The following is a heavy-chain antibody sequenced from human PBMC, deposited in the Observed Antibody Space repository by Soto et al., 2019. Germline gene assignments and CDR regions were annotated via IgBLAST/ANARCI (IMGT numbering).Heavy chain of an antibody. D-gene: IGHD6-13*01. CDR2: MNPNSGNT. Sequence: ASVKVSCKASRYTFTSYDINWVRQATGQGLEWMGWMNPNSGNTGYAQKFQGRVTMTRNTSISTAYMELSSLRSEDTAVYYCARRGYSSSWYYYYYYGIDVWGQGTTVTVSS. J-gene: IGHJ6*02. CDR3: ARRGYSSSWYYYYYYGIDV. V-gene: IGHV1-8*01. CDR1: RYTFTSYD.